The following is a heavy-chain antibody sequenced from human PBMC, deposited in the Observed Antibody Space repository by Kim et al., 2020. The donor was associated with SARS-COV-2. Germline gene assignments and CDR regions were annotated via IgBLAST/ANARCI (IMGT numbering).Heavy chain of an antibody. Sequence: ASVKVSCKASGYTFVDYYIHWVRQAPGQGLEWMGRINPNSGGTNSAQKFQGRVTMTRDTSISTAYMELTTLRSDDTAIYYCAIGFGGGNNWLDPWGQRTLVAVSS. CDR1: GYTFVDYY. V-gene: IGHV1-2*06. CDR3: AIGFGGGNNWLDP. CDR2: INPNSGGT. D-gene: IGHD3-10*01. J-gene: IGHJ5*02.